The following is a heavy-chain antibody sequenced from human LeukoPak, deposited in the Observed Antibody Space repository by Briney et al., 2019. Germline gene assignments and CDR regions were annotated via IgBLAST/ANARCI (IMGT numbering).Heavy chain of an antibody. V-gene: IGHV3-7*03. CDR1: GFTFSGFW. J-gene: IGHJ3*01. CDR2: INSDGSEG. Sequence: GVSLRLSCAVSGFTFSGFWMSWSRQAPGKGLEWVASINSDGSEGCYADVVKGRFTISRDNAKNSLYLQINSLRAEDTAVYYCARSSYSSSSSVWGQGTMVTVSS. D-gene: IGHD6-6*01. CDR3: ARSSYSSSSSV.